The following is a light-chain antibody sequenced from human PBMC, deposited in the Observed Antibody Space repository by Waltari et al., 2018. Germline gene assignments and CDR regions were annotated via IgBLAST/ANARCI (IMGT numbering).Light chain of an antibody. CDR1: QNVKHN. J-gene: IGKJ1*01. Sequence: EIVMTQSPATLSVSPGERASLSCRASQNVKHNLAWYQQRLGQAPRLLIYEASTRATGVPARFSASGSGTEFTLTISSLQSEDFAVYYCEQYYNRPQTFGQGTRVEIK. CDR2: EAS. CDR3: EQYYNRPQT. V-gene: IGKV3-15*01.